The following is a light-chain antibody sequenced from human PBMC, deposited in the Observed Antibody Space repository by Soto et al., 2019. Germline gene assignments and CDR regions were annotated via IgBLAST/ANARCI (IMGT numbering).Light chain of an antibody. Sequence: EMVVTQSPATLSVSPGARAPLSCRASQSVSSNLAWYQNKPGQAPRLLIYGASTRATGIAARFSGSGSGTEFTLSISSLQSEDFAVYYCQQYDKWPYTFGQGTK. CDR1: QSVSSN. CDR3: QQYDKWPYT. J-gene: IGKJ2*01. V-gene: IGKV3-15*01. CDR2: GAS.